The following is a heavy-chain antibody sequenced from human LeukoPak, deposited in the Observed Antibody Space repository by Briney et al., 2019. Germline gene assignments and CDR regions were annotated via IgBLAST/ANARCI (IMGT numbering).Heavy chain of an antibody. J-gene: IGHJ4*02. CDR1: GFTFSSYA. D-gene: IGHD3-10*01. V-gene: IGHV3-23*01. Sequence: GGSLRLSCAASGFTFSSYAMCWVRQAPGKGPEWVATIGHTSGAWYADSVMGRFTISRDNSKSMLYLHMNSLSGEDTALYYCADFGSGSYIFNHWGQGSLVTVSS. CDR3: ADFGSGSYIFNH. CDR2: IGHTSGA.